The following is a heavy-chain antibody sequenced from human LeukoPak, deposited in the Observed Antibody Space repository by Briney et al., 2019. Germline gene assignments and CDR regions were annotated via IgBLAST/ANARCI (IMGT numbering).Heavy chain of an antibody. CDR3: ARVLLERPGIDSFDI. D-gene: IGHD1-1*01. V-gene: IGHV3-48*01. J-gene: IGHJ3*02. Sequence: GGSLRLSCAASGFTFSSHSMEWVRQAPGKGLEWVSHISSSWSTIYYADSVKGRFTISRDNAKNSLYLQMNSLRAEDTAVYYCARVLLERPGIDSFDIWGQGTTVTVSS. CDR2: ISSSWSTI. CDR1: GFTFSSHS.